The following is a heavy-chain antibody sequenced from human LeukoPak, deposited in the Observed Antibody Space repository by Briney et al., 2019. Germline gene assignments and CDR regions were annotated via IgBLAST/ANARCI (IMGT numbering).Heavy chain of an antibody. CDR1: GGSISSYY. Sequence: SETLSLTCTVSGGSISSYYWSWIRQPPGKGLEWIGYIYYSGSTNYNPSLKSRVTISVDTSKNQFSLKLSSVTAADTAVYYCAGVNYGMDVWGQGTTVTVSS. J-gene: IGHJ6*02. CDR2: IYYSGST. V-gene: IGHV4-59*01. CDR3: AGVNYGMDV.